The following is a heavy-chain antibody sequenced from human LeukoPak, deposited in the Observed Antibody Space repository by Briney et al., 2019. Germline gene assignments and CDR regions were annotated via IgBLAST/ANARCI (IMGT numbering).Heavy chain of an antibody. CDR3: ARPGGSGWYS. CDR2: INSDGSIT. J-gene: IGHJ4*02. Sequence: GGSLRLSCAASGFTFSTYLVHWVRQAPGKGLVWVSRINSDGSITNYADSVKGRFTISRDNVKNTLYLQMNSLRAEDTAVYYCARPGGSGWYSWGQGTLVTVSS. V-gene: IGHV3-74*01. D-gene: IGHD6-19*01. CDR1: GFTFSTYL.